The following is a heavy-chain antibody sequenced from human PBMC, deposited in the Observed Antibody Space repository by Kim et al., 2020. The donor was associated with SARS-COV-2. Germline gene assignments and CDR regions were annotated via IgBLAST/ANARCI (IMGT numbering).Heavy chain of an antibody. V-gene: IGHV3-49*03. CDR2: IRSKTFGGTT. D-gene: IGHD3-10*01. CDR1: GFFFWVYG. Sequence: GWSRRLSCSASGFFFWVYGVNWFRQAPGKGLEWVGVIRSKTFGGTTDYAASVKGRFTISRDDSKDIAYLQMNSLTTEDTAMYYCTRDGSGSYGLMRAFD. J-gene: IGHJ3*01. CDR3: TRDGSGSYGLMRAFD.